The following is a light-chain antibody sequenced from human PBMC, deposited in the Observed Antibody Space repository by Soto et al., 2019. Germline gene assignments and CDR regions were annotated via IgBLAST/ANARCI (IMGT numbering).Light chain of an antibody. Sequence: QLVLTQPASVSGSPGQSITISCTGTSSDVGAYNYVSWYQQYPGKAPKLMIYHVSNRPSGVSNRFSGSKSGNTASLTISGLQAEDEADYYCNSYTTSSTVVFGGGTQLTVL. V-gene: IGLV2-14*01. CDR2: HVS. J-gene: IGLJ2*01. CDR3: NSYTTSSTVV. CDR1: SSDVGAYNY.